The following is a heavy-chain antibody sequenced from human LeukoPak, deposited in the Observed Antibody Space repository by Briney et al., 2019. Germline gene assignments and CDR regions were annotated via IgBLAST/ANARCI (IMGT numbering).Heavy chain of an antibody. J-gene: IGHJ4*02. CDR1: GYSFTSYW. D-gene: IGHD7-27*01. V-gene: IGHV5-10-1*01. CDR2: IDPSDSYT. CDR3: ARVPRGYYFDY. Sequence: GASLKISCKESGYSFTSYWISWVRQMPGKGLEWMGRIDPSDSYTNYSPSFQGHVTISADKSISTAYLQWSSLKASDTAMYYCARVPRGYYFDYWGQGTLVTVSS.